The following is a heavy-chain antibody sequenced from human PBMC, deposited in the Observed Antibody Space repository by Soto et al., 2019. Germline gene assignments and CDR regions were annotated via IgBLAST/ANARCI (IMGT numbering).Heavy chain of an antibody. CDR3: ARPYTHRWRFDSFDI. Sequence: QVQLVQSGAEVKKPGASVKVSCKASGYTFTSYGISWVRQAPGQGLEWMGWVSPYNGNTNYAQKVQGRVTMTSDTSTSTAYMELRSLKSDDTAVYYCARPYTHRWRFDSFDIWGQGIMVTVSS. CDR1: GYTFTSYG. V-gene: IGHV1-18*01. J-gene: IGHJ3*02. CDR2: VSPYNGNT. D-gene: IGHD3-16*01.